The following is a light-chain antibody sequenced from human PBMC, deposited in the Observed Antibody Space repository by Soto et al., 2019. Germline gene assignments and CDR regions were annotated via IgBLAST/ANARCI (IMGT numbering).Light chain of an antibody. CDR3: SSYTSSGTWV. CDR1: ISDVGGNNY. V-gene: IGLV2-14*01. J-gene: IGLJ3*02. CDR2: EVR. Sequence: QSALTQPASVSGSPGQSTTISCSGTISDVGGNNYVSWYQHHPGKAPKVIIYEVRKWPSGVSNRFSGSKSGNTASLTISGLQAEDEAAYYSSSYTSSGTWVFGGGTQLTVL.